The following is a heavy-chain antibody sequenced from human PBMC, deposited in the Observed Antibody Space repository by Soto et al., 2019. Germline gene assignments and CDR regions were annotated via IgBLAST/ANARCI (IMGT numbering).Heavy chain of an antibody. CDR1: GYTFTSSY. Sequence: ASVKVSCKASGYTFTSSYMHWVRQAPGQGLEWMGLINPSGGSTVYAQKFQDRVAMTRDTSTSTVYMELSSLRSEDTAVYYCARDANDYGDCDYWGQGTRVTVAS. CDR3: ARDANDYGDCDY. D-gene: IGHD4-17*01. J-gene: IGHJ4*02. V-gene: IGHV1-46*01. CDR2: INPSGGST.